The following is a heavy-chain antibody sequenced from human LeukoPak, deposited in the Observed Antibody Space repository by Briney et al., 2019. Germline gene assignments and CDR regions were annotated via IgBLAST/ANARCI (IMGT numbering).Heavy chain of an antibody. Sequence: PGGSLRLSCEASGFTFHDYAMHWVRQVPGKGLEWVSVINSDGDTTNYAHSVKGRFSISRDNSKNSLYLQMDSLTTEDTALYYCVKDRQYGGYGGGDFFDYWGQGTLVTVSS. CDR2: INSDGDTT. J-gene: IGHJ4*02. D-gene: IGHD4-17*01. CDR1: GFTFHDYA. CDR3: VKDRQYGGYGGGDFFDY. V-gene: IGHV3-43D*03.